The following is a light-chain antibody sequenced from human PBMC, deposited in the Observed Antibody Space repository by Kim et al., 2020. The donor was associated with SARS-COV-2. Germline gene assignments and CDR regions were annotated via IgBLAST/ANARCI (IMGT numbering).Light chain of an antibody. Sequence: GHSVTIAWTGTGSNIGYYKLVSWYQQHPGRVPKLVMFDDSKWPSGVPDRFSGSNSGNSASLTISGLQSDDEAEYYCCAYAGSYTYVFGTGTKVTVL. CDR3: CAYAGSYTYV. CDR1: GSNIGYYKL. J-gene: IGLJ1*01. CDR2: DDS. V-gene: IGLV2-11*01.